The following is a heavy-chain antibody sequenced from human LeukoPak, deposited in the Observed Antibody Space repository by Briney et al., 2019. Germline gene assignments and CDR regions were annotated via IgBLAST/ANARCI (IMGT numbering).Heavy chain of an antibody. CDR3: DMYYDILTGYTYYYYGMDV. CDR2: IIPILGIA. V-gene: IGHV1-69*04. D-gene: IGHD3-9*01. Sequence: ASVKVSCKASGGTFSSYAISWVRQAPGQGLEWMGRIIPILGIANYAQKFQGRVTITADKSTSTAYMELCSLRSEDTAVYYCDMYYDILTGYTYYYYGMDVWGQGTTVTVSS. J-gene: IGHJ6*02. CDR1: GGTFSSYA.